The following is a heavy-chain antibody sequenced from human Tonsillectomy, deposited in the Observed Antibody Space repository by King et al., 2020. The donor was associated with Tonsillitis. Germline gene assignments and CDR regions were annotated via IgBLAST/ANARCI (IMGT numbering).Heavy chain of an antibody. D-gene: IGHD1-26*01. J-gene: IGHJ4*02. Sequence: VQRVESGGGLVQPGGSLKLSCAASGFTFSGSAMHWVRQASGKGLEWVGRIRSKVNNYATAYAASVKGRFTISRDDSKNTAYLQMNSLKTEDTAVYYCTGTYTGSFWGQGTLVTVSS. CDR2: IRSKVNNYAT. CDR1: GFTFSGSA. CDR3: TGTYTGSF. V-gene: IGHV3-73*02.